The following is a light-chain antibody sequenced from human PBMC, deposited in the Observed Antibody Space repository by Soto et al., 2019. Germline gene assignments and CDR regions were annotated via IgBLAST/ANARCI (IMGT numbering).Light chain of an antibody. CDR3: QHAYVAPYS. J-gene: IGKJ2*03. CDR2: SAS. CDR1: QDINVY. Sequence: DIQMTQSPSSVSASLGDTVTITCRASQDINVYLNWYQQKPGEVPKLLIYSASTLYSGVPSRFTGSGSETDFTLTIRSLQPEDYATYYYQHAYVAPYSFGQGTKVDI. V-gene: IGKV1-39*01.